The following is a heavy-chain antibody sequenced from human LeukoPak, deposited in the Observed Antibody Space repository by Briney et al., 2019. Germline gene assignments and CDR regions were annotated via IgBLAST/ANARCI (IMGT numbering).Heavy chain of an antibody. CDR2: INPNSGRT. J-gene: IGHJ5*02. CDR1: GYTFTGCY. CDR3: ARTREYSSSWYFPPFDP. D-gene: IGHD6-13*01. Sequence: ASVKVSCKASGYTFTGCYMNWVRQAPGQGLEWMGWINPNSGRTNYAQNFQGRVTMTRDPSISTAYMELNSLTSNDTAVYYCARTREYSSSWYFPPFDPWGQGTLVTVSS. V-gene: IGHV1-2*02.